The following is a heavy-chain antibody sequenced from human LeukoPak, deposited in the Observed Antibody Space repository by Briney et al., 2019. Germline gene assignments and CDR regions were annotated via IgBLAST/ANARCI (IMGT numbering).Heavy chain of an antibody. V-gene: IGHV4-30-2*02. D-gene: IGHD1-14*01. Sequence: SETLSLTCAVSGGSISSGGYSWSWIRQPPGKGLEWIGYIYHSGSTYYNPSLKSRVTISVDTSKNQFSLKLSSVTAADTAVYYCAGRRGNYYGMDVWGQGTTVTVSS. J-gene: IGHJ6*02. CDR3: AGRRGNYYGMDV. CDR2: IYHSGST. CDR1: GGSISSGGYS.